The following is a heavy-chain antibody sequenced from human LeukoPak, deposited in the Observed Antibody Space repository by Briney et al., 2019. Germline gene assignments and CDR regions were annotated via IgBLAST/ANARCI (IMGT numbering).Heavy chain of an antibody. Sequence: GGSLRLSCAASGFTFFTYGMHWVRQAPGKGLEWVAVIWYDGSNKHYADSVKGRFTISRDNAKNTLYLQMNSLRAEDTAVYYCAKVIREVDMSYDYWGQGALATVSS. V-gene: IGHV3-33*03. J-gene: IGHJ4*02. CDR1: GFTFFTYG. CDR2: IWYDGSNK. D-gene: IGHD5-24*01. CDR3: AKVIREVDMSYDY.